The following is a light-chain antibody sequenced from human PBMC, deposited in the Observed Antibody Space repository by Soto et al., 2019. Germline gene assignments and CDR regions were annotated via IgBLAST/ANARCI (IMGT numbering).Light chain of an antibody. CDR3: QQYDNSLYT. CDR2: GAS. V-gene: IGKV3-20*01. J-gene: IGKJ2*01. Sequence: EIVLTQSPGTLSLSPGERATLCCRPSKSVSSSYLAWYQQKPGQAPRLLIYGASSRATGIPDRFSGSGSGTNFTLTISRLEPEDFAVYYCQQYDNSLYTFGQGTKLEL. CDR1: KSVSSSY.